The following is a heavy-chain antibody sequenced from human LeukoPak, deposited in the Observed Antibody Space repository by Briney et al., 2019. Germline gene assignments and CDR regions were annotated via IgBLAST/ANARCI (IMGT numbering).Heavy chain of an antibody. CDR3: ARDAKWFDP. CDR1: GFTFSDFW. CDR2: IKEDGSEK. Sequence: GGSLRLSCAASGFTFSDFWMSWVRQAPGKGLEWVANIKEDGSEKNCVDSVKGRFTISRDNAKNSLYLQMNSLRAEDTAVYYCARDAKWFDPWGQATLVTVSS. V-gene: IGHV3-7*03. J-gene: IGHJ5*02.